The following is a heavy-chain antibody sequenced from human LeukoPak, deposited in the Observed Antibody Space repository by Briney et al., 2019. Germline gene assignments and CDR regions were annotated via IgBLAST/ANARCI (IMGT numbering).Heavy chain of an antibody. CDR2: IFYSGST. Sequence: SETLSLTCTVSSGSISTSNYYWGWVRQPPGKALEWIGNIFYSGSTYYSPSLKSRVTISLDTSRNQFSLKLSSVTAADTAVYYCARGNYYDSSGYQVDWGQGTLVTVSS. V-gene: IGHV4-39*07. CDR3: ARGNYYDSSGYQVD. CDR1: SGSISTSNYY. D-gene: IGHD3-22*01. J-gene: IGHJ4*02.